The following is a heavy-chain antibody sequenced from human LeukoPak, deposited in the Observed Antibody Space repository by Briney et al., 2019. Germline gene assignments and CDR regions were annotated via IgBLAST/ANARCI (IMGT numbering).Heavy chain of an antibody. J-gene: IGHJ4*02. Sequence: GRSLRLSCAASGFTFSSYGMHWVRQAPGKGLEWVAVISYDGSNKYYADSVKGRFTISRDNSKNTLYLQMNSLRAGDTAVYYCAKAPLYDFWSGYYPDYWGQGTLVTVSS. CDR1: GFTFSSYG. CDR2: ISYDGSNK. D-gene: IGHD3-3*01. CDR3: AKAPLYDFWSGYYPDY. V-gene: IGHV3-30*18.